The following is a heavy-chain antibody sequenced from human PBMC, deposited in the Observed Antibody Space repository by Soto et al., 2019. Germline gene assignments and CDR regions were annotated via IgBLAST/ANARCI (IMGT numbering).Heavy chain of an antibody. CDR1: GYSISSGYY. D-gene: IGHD2-2*01. J-gene: IGHJ5*02. CDR2: IYHSGST. CDR3: ARDLGNYCSSSSRYPRHWLDP. Sequence: SETLSLTCAVSGYSISSGYYWGWIRQPPGKGLEWIGSIYHSGSTYYSPSLKSRVTISVDTSKNQFSLKLSSVSAADTAVYYCARDLGNYCSSSSRYPRHWLDPWGPGTLVTV. V-gene: IGHV4-38-2*02.